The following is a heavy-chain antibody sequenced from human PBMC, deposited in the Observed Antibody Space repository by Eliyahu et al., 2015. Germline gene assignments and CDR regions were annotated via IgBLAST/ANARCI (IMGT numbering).Heavy chain of an antibody. CDR2: INHSGST. CDR3: ARTLRVRDVVVGVAAQSGWFXP. D-gene: IGHD2-15*01. J-gene: IGHJ5*02. CDR1: GGSLSGYF. Sequence: QVQLQQWGARLLKPSAETLSLTCAVDGGSLSGYFWGWXRQPPGMGLEWIGEINHSGSTLYNPSLRSRVTISLDTSKKQISLNVRSLTAADTAMYYCARTLRVRDVVVGVAAQSGWFXPWGQGTLVTVSS. V-gene: IGHV4-34*01.